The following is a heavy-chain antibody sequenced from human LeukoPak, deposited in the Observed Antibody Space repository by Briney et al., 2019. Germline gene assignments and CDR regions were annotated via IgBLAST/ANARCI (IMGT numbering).Heavy chain of an antibody. Sequence: GGSLRLSCAASGFAFSSYWMAWVRQAPGKGLEWVANLNQDGSEKYYVDSVKGRFIISRDNAKNSLYLQMNSLRAEDTAVYYCVANKDYGDYAWGQGILVTVSS. J-gene: IGHJ5*02. CDR1: GFAFSSYW. V-gene: IGHV3-7*01. D-gene: IGHD4-17*01. CDR3: VANKDYGDYA. CDR2: LNQDGSEK.